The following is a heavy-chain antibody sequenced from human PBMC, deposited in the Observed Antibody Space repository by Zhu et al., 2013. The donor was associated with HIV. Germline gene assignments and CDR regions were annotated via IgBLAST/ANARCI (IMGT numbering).Heavy chain of an antibody. V-gene: IGHV1-69*01. CDR1: GGTFSSFP. J-gene: IGHJ4*02. CDR3: ARGNGVGGFDL. D-gene: IGHD2-8*01. Sequence: QVQLVQSGAEVKKPGSSVRVSCKASGGTFSSFPVSWVRQAPGQGLEWMGQIIPIFGTANYAHKFQGTVTMTADESSSTTYMELKSLKSDDTGVYYCARGNGVGGFDLWGQGTLVTVSS. CDR2: IIPIFGTA.